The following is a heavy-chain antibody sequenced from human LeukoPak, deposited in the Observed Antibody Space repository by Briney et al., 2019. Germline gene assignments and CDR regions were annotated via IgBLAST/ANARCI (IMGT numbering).Heavy chain of an antibody. V-gene: IGHV4-59*01. CDR3: ARVELGNSWFDP. Sequence: SETLSLTCTVSGGSISSYYWSWIRQPPGKGLEWIGYIYYSGSTNYNPSLKSRVTISVDTSMNQFSLKLSSVTAADTAVYYCARVELGNSWFDPWGQGTLVTVSS. J-gene: IGHJ5*02. D-gene: IGHD7-27*01. CDR2: IYYSGST. CDR1: GGSISSYY.